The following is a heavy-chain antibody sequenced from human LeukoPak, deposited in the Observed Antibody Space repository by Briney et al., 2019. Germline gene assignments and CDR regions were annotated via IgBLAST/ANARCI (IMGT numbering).Heavy chain of an antibody. CDR2: LYTNDGST. CDR1: GGSMSPYF. V-gene: IGHV4-4*09. J-gene: IGHJ4*02. CDR3: ARRQTYFDY. Sequence: SETLSLTCTVSGGSMSPYFWSWVRQPPGKGLEWIGYLYTNDGSTKYNPSLKSRVTMSVDTSKNQISLKLSSVTAADTAIYYCARRQTYFDYWGQGTLVTVPS.